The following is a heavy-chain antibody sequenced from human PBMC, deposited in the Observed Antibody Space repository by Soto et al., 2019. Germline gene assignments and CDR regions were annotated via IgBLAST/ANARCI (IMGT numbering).Heavy chain of an antibody. V-gene: IGHV4-59*01. Sequence: PSETLSLTCTVSGGSIGSYYWSWIRQPPGKGLEWIGYIYYSGSTNYNPSLKSRVTISVDTSKNQFSLKLSSVTAADTAVYYCARARGGYYGMDVWGQGTTVTVSS. D-gene: IGHD3-10*01. CDR1: GGSIGSYY. CDR3: ARARGGYYGMDV. J-gene: IGHJ6*02. CDR2: IYYSGST.